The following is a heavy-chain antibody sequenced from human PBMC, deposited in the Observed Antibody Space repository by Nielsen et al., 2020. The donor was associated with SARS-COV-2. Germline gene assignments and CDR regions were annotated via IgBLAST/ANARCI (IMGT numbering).Heavy chain of an antibody. D-gene: IGHD3-3*01. J-gene: IGHJ6*03. Sequence: GGSLRLSCAASGFTFSSYAMHWVRQAPGKGLEWVAVISYDGSNKYYADSVKGRFTISRDNSKNTLYLQMNSLRVEDTAVYYCAGGADFWSGTQKYYMDVWGKGTTVTVSS. V-gene: IGHV3-30-3*01. CDR3: AGGADFWSGTQKYYMDV. CDR1: GFTFSSYA. CDR2: ISYDGSNK.